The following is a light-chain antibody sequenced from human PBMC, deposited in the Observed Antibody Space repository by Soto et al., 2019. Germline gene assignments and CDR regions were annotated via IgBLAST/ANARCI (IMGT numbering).Light chain of an antibody. Sequence: DIQMTQSPSSLSASVGDRVTITCQASHDISNYLNWYQHKPGKAPKLLIYGASNLETGVPSRFSGSGSGTDFTFTISSLQPEDIATYYCQQYDNLPLTFGGGTKVEIK. J-gene: IGKJ4*01. CDR2: GAS. CDR1: HDISNY. CDR3: QQYDNLPLT. V-gene: IGKV1-33*01.